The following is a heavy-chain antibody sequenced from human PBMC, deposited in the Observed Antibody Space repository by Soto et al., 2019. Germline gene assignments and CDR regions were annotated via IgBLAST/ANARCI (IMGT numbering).Heavy chain of an antibody. V-gene: IGHV3-72*01. Sequence: EVQLVESGGDLVQPGGSLRLSCAVSGFTFSDHYMDWFRQSPGKGLEWVGRIRNRANSYTTDYAASVKGRFPISRDDSKNSLYLQMNSLKTEYTAMYYCARRITGTPPADGGSWGQGTLVTVSS. CDR3: ARRITGTPPADGGS. D-gene: IGHD1-7*01. J-gene: IGHJ5*02. CDR1: GFTFSDHY. CDR2: IRNRANSYTT.